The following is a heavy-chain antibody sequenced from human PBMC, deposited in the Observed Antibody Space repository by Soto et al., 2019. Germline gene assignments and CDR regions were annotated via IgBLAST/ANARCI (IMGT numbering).Heavy chain of an antibody. CDR1: GGSFNNYC. J-gene: IGHJ5*02. D-gene: IGHD3-10*01. CDR3: ARVEYGQYDAYKGCDP. Sequence: QVRLQQRGAGLVRPSETLSLTCAVYGGSFNNYCWSWIRQPPGKGLEWLRQVCPGGRTNYSPTLKRAVRIAVEGSKKQCSLRLISVTVADTAVDYCARVEYGQYDAYKGCDPWGQGKRVIVAS. CDR2: VCPGGRT. V-gene: IGHV4-34*02.